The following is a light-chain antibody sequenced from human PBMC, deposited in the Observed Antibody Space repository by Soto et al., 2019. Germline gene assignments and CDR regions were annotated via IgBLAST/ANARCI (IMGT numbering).Light chain of an antibody. V-gene: IGKV3-20*01. CDR1: QSVTTN. CDR2: DAS. CDR3: QHYGSSIT. J-gene: IGKJ5*01. Sequence: EVVVTQSPATLSVSQGERVTFSCRASQSVTTNLAWYQHKPGQSPRLLISDASTGASGIPPRFSGSGSGTDFTLTISRLEPEDFAVYYCQHYGSSITFGQGTRLEIK.